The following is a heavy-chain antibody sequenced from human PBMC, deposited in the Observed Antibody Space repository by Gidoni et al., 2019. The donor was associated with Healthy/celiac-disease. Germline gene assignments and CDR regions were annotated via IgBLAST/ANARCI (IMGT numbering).Heavy chain of an antibody. D-gene: IGHD2-2*02. CDR1: GFTFADYA. Sequence: EVQLVESGGGLVQPGRSLRLSCAASGFTFADYAMHWVRQAPGKGLEWVSGISWNSGSIGYADSVKGRFTISRDNAKNSLYLQMNSLRAEDTALYYCAKDGYCSSTSCYSYYYYGMDVWGQGTTVTVSS. V-gene: IGHV3-9*01. CDR3: AKDGYCSSTSCYSYYYYGMDV. CDR2: ISWNSGSI. J-gene: IGHJ6*02.